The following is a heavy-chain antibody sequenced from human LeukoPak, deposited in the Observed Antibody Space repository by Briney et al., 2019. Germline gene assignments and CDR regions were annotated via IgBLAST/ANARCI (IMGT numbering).Heavy chain of an antibody. D-gene: IGHD6-19*01. CDR2: IYYSGST. CDR3: ARENSSGYYFDY. Sequence: SETLSLTCTVSGGSISSSSYYWGWMRQPPGKGLEWIGSIYYSGSTYYNPSLKSRVTISVDTSKNQFSLKLSSVTAADTAVYYCARENSSGYYFDYWGQGTLVTVSS. CDR1: GGSISSSSYY. J-gene: IGHJ4*02. V-gene: IGHV4-39*07.